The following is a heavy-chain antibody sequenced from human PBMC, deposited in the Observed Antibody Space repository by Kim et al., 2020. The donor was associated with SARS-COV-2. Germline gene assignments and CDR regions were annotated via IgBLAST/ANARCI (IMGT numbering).Heavy chain of an antibody. D-gene: IGHD6-19*01. J-gene: IGHJ4*02. CDR3: AKDIGYSSGLIDY. V-gene: IGHV3-9*01. Sequence: GSADPVKGRFTISRDNAKNSLYLQMNSLRAEDTALYYCAKDIGYSSGLIDYWGQGTLVTVSS.